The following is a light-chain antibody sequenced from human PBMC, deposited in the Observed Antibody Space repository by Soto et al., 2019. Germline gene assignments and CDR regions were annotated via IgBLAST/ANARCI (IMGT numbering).Light chain of an antibody. CDR2: GAS. CDR3: QQYNSWPLT. Sequence: ETVMTQSPATLSMSPGERATLSCRASQSLNSDLAWYQQKPGQAPRLLIYGASTRATGIPGRFSGSGSGTDFTLTISSLQSEDFAIYYCQQYNSWPLTFGGGTEVDIK. V-gene: IGKV3-15*01. CDR1: QSLNSD. J-gene: IGKJ4*01.